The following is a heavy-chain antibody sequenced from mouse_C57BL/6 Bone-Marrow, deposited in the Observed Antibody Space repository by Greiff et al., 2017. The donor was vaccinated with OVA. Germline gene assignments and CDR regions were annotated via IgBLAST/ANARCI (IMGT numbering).Heavy chain of an antibody. D-gene: IGHD1-1*01. CDR2: INYDGSST. Sequence: EVKLMESEGGLVQPGSSMKLSCTASGFTFSDYYMAWVRQVPEKGLEWVANINYDGSSTYYLDSLKSRFIISRDTAKNILYLQMSSLKSEDTATYYCARDPDYYGSSPYWYFDVWGTGTTVTVSS. V-gene: IGHV5-16*01. CDR1: GFTFSDYY. J-gene: IGHJ1*03. CDR3: ARDPDYYGSSPYWYFDV.